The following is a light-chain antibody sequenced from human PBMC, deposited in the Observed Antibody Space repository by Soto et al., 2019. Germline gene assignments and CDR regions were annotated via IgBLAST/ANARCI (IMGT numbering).Light chain of an antibody. CDR2: TNT. J-gene: IGLJ2*01. CDR3: AAWDDSLNSVI. CDR1: RSNIGTNP. Sequence: QSVLTQPPSASGTPGQSVSISCSGSRSNIGTNPVNWYQQLPGTAPKLLFYTNTQRPSGVPDRFSASKSGTSASLVISGLQSEDEADYYCAAWDDSLNSVIFGGGTKLTVL. V-gene: IGLV1-44*01.